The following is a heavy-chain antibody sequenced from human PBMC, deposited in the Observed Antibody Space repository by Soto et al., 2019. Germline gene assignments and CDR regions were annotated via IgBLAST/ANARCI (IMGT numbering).Heavy chain of an antibody. CDR1: GGSFSTYS. Sequence: QVQLQQWGAGLLKPSQTLSLTCAVYGGSFSTYSWSWIRQSPGKGLEWIGEIIPGGGVNYSPALKSPVSISIHTSKIHFSLNLTSVTAADTAVYLCARGARAAFVSWGQGTLVTVSS. CDR2: IIPGGGV. D-gene: IGHD6-25*01. J-gene: IGHJ5*02. V-gene: IGHV4-34*02. CDR3: ARGARAAFVS.